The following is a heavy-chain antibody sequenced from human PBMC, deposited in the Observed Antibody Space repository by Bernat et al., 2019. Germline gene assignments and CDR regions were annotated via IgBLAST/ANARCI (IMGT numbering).Heavy chain of an antibody. V-gene: IGHV3-30*18. CDR2: ISYDGSNK. J-gene: IGHJ5*01. CDR3: AKDLGVLKTGTTIDA. Sequence: QVQLVESGGGVVQPGRSLRLSCAASGFTFSSYDMHWVRQAPGKGLEWVAVISYDGSNKYYADSVKGRFTISRDNSKNTLYLQMNSLRAEDTAVYYCAKDLGVLKTGTTIDAWGQGTLVTVSS. D-gene: IGHD1-1*01. CDR1: GFTFSSYD.